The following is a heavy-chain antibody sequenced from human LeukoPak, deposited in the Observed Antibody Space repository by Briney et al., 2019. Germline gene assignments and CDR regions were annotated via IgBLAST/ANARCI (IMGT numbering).Heavy chain of an antibody. Sequence: PSETLSLTCTVSGGSISSSSYYWGWIRQPPGKGLEWIGSIYYSGSTYYNPSLKSRVTISVDTSKNQFSLKPSSVTAADTAVYYCASNALPHCGGDCNLLDIWGQGTMVTVSS. CDR1: GGSISSSSYY. V-gene: IGHV4-39*01. J-gene: IGHJ3*02. CDR3: ASNALPHCGGDCNLLDI. D-gene: IGHD2-21*02. CDR2: IYYSGST.